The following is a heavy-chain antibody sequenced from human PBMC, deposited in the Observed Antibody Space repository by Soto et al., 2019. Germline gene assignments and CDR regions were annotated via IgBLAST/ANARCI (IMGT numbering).Heavy chain of an antibody. Sequence: GGSLRRSCAASGFTFNTYVMHWVRQAPGKGLEWVAVISYDGRYKYYADPVKGRFTISRDDSKNTLYLQMNSLRVEDTAVYYCAKRCVSGSYYGIDYWGQGTLVTVSS. V-gene: IGHV3-30*18. J-gene: IGHJ4*02. CDR1: GFTFNTYV. CDR3: AKRCVSGSYYGIDY. D-gene: IGHD1-26*01. CDR2: ISYDGRYK.